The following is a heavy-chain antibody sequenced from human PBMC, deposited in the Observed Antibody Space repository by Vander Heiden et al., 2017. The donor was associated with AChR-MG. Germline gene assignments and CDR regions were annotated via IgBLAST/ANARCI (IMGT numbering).Heavy chain of an antibody. CDR3: ARPNYSDALDL. J-gene: IGHJ5*02. D-gene: IGHD4-17*01. CDR2: IKPRGGKT. V-gene: IGHV1-46*01. CDR1: GYTLTTHN. Sequence: QVHLVQSGAEVRRPGAAVNVSCRASGYTLTTHNMHWVRQAIPGQGLEWMGIIKPRGGKTSYAQKFQGKVTMSADTATNTVYMQLTSLGSDDTAVYYCARPNYSDALDLWGQGTLGLVSS.